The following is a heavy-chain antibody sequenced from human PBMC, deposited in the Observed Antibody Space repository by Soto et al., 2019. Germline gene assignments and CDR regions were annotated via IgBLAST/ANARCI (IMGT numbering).Heavy chain of an antibody. CDR2: MNPMGGST. V-gene: IGHV1-46*01. CDR1: GYTFTRYY. J-gene: IGHJ5*02. D-gene: IGHD6-19*01. Sequence: APVKVSCKTSGYTFTRYYMHWIRQAPGQGLEWMGTMNPMGGSTSSAQKFEGRVTMTTDTSTSTVYMELSGLRSDDTATYYCARAFPSSSTLGWFDPWGQGTLVTVSS. CDR3: ARAFPSSSTLGWFDP.